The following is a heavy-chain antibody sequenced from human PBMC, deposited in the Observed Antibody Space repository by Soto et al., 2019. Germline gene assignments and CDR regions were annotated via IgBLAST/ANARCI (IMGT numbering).Heavy chain of an antibody. CDR3: AKGDLDTSMAMAFDY. Sequence: QVQLVESGGGVVQPGRSLRLSCAASGFTFRNYGLHWVRQAPGTGLEWVAVISYDGSNTYYTDSVKGRFTISRDNFQNTLYLQMDSLRTDETAVYYCAKGDLDTSMAMAFDYWGQGTLVTVSS. CDR1: GFTFRNYG. J-gene: IGHJ4*02. CDR2: ISYDGSNT. V-gene: IGHV3-30*18. D-gene: IGHD5-18*01.